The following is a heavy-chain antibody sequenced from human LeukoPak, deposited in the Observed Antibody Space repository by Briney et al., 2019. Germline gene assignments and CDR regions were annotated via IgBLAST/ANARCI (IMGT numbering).Heavy chain of an antibody. D-gene: IGHD5-18*01. J-gene: IGHJ6*02. CDR1: GFTFSSYA. V-gene: IGHV3-23*01. CDR2: ISGSGGST. Sequence: GGSLRLSCAASGFTFSSYAMSWVRQAPGKGLEGVSAISGSGGSTYYADSVKGRFTISRDNSKNTLYLQMNSLRAEDTAVYYCAKDGLLDTAMVYYYYYGMDVWGQGTTVTVSS. CDR3: AKDGLLDTAMVYYYYYGMDV.